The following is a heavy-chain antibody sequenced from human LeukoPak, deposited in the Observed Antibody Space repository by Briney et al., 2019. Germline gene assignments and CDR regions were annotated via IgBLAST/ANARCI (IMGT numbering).Heavy chain of an antibody. CDR3: AKVNYYGDYGEIRYFDL. J-gene: IGHJ2*01. CDR1: GFTLSSYA. V-gene: IGHV3-23*01. CDR2: ISGSGGST. Sequence: PGGSLRLSCAASGFTLSSYAMSWVRQAPGKGLEWVSAISGSGGSTYYADSVKGRFTISRDNSKNTLYLQMNSPRTEDTAVYYCAKVNYYGDYGEIRYFDLWGRGTLVTVSS. D-gene: IGHD4-17*01.